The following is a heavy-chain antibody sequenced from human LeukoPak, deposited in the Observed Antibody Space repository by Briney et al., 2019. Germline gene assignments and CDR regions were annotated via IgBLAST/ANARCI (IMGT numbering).Heavy chain of an antibody. CDR1: GYTFTDYY. Sequence: ASVKVSCKASGYTFTDYYIHWVRQAPGQGLEWVGWINPNSGGTNYAQKFQGRVTMTRDTSISTAYMELSSLISDDTAVYYCAKDFGGYSFFDHWGQRTLVTVSS. CDR2: INPNSGGT. J-gene: IGHJ4*02. CDR3: AKDFGGYSFFDH. V-gene: IGHV1-2*02. D-gene: IGHD2-15*01.